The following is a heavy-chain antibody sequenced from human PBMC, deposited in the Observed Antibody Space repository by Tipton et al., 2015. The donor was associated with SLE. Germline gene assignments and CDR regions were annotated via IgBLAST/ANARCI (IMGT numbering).Heavy chain of an antibody. CDR1: GFTFSSYG. J-gene: IGHJ4*02. CDR2: IWYDGSNK. Sequence: RSLRLSCAASGFTFSSYGMHWVRQAPGKGLEWVAVIWYDGSNKYYADSVKGRFTISRDNSKNTLYLQMNSLRAEDTAVYYCAKDREGAAAGFDYWGQGTLVTVSS. D-gene: IGHD6-13*01. CDR3: AKDREGAAAGFDY. V-gene: IGHV3-33*06.